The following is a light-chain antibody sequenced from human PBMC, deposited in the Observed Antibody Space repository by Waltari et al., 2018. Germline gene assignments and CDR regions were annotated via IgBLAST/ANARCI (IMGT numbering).Light chain of an antibody. V-gene: IGKV2-30*02. Sequence: DVVMTQSPLSLPVTLGQPASISCRSSQSLVHSDGNTYLNWFQQRPGQSPRRLIYKVSNREAAVPDRCSGTGSGSDFTLKISRVEADDVGFDYCMQGTLPYTFGQGTKLEIK. CDR2: KVS. CDR1: QSLVHSDGNTY. J-gene: IGKJ2*01. CDR3: MQGTLPYT.